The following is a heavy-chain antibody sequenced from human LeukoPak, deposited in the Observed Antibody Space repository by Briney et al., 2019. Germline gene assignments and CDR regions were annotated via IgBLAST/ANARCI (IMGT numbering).Heavy chain of an antibody. D-gene: IGHD1-26*01. CDR1: GYSFTSHW. Sequence: GESLKISRKGSGYSFTSHWIGWVRQMSGKGLEWMGIIYPGDSDTRYSPSFQGQVTISADKSISTAYLQWSSLKAPDTAMYYCARGGRGSGSYFNWFDPWGQGTLVTVSS. J-gene: IGHJ5*02. V-gene: IGHV5-51*01. CDR2: IYPGDSDT. CDR3: ARGGRGSGSYFNWFDP.